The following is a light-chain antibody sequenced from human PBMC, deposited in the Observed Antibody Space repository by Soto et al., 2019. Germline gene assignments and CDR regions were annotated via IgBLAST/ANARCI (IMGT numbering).Light chain of an antibody. Sequence: EIVLTQSPGTLSLSPGERATLSCRASQSVSSSYLAWYQQKPGQAPRLLIYGASSKDTGIPDRFSGSASGTDFALTISRLEPEDFAVDYCQQYGSSRTFGQGTKVEIK. CDR2: GAS. CDR1: QSVSSSY. V-gene: IGKV3-20*01. CDR3: QQYGSSRT. J-gene: IGKJ1*01.